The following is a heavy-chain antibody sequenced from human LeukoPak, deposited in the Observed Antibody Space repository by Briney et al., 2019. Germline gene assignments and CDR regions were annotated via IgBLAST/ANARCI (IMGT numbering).Heavy chain of an antibody. CDR1: GGSINNYY. Sequence: KASETLSLTCSVSGGSINNYYWSWIRQPPGKGLEWIAYVYYSGSTNYNPSLKSRVTISVDTSKNQFSLMLRSVTAADTAVYLCARHNARRRGWIGEVDHWGQGALVTVSS. V-gene: IGHV4-59*08. CDR2: VYYSGST. CDR3: ARHNARRRGWIGEVDH. D-gene: IGHD3-10*01. J-gene: IGHJ4*02.